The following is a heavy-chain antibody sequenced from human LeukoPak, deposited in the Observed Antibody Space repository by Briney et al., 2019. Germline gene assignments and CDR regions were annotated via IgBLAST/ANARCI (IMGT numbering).Heavy chain of an antibody. D-gene: IGHD1-7*01. CDR3: ARLTGTTFLLDY. V-gene: IGHV3-48*03. Sequence: GGSLRLSCAASGFTFSSYEMNWVGQAQGKGVEGVSYISSSGSTIYYADSVKGRFTISRDNAKNSLYLQMNSLRAEDTAVYYCARLTGTTFLLDYWGQGTLVTVSS. J-gene: IGHJ4*02. CDR1: GFTFSSYE. CDR2: ISSSGSTI.